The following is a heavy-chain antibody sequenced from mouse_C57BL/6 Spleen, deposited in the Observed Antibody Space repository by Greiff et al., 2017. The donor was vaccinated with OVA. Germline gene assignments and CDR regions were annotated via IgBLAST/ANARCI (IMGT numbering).Heavy chain of an antibody. Sequence: VQLQQPGPELVKPGASVKLSCKASGYTFTSYWMHWVKQRPGQGLEWIGNINPSNGGTNYNEKFKSKATLTVDKSSSTAYMQLSSLTSEDSAVYYCARTPYYSNPYYYAMDYWGQGTSVTVSS. CDR2: INPSNGGT. CDR3: ARTPYYSNPYYYAMDY. CDR1: GYTFTSYW. V-gene: IGHV1-53*01. J-gene: IGHJ4*01. D-gene: IGHD2-5*01.